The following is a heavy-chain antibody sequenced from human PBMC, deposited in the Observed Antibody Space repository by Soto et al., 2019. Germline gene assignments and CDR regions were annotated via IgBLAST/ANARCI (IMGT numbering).Heavy chain of an antibody. Sequence: SETLSLTCTVSGGSISSYYWSWSRQPPGKGLEWIGYIYYSGSTNYNPSLKSRVTISVDTSKNQFSLKLSSVTAADTAAYYCARGTTLLDYWGQGTLVTVSS. D-gene: IGHD4-17*01. J-gene: IGHJ4*02. CDR2: IYYSGST. CDR1: GGSISSYY. V-gene: IGHV4-59*01. CDR3: ARGTTLLDY.